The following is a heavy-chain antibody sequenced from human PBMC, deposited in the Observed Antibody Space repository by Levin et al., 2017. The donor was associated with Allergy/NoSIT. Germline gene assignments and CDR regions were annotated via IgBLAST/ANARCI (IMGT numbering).Heavy chain of an antibody. D-gene: IGHD2/OR15-2a*01. CDR2: IYNSGST. J-gene: IGHJ4*02. V-gene: IGHV4-59*08. CDR1: GGSIGSHY. CDR3: HLSEYGGSDS. Sequence: KSSETLSLTCTVSGGSIGSHYWSWIRQPPGKGLEWVGYIYNSGSTDYNPSLESRATISRDTSRKQFSLKLSSVTATDTAVYYCHLSEYGGSDSWGQGTLVTVSS.